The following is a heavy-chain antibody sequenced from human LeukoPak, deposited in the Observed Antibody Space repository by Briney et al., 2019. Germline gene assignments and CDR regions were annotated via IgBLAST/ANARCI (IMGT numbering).Heavy chain of an antibody. D-gene: IGHD2-2*01. CDR1: GFTFSSYA. V-gene: IGHV3-30*04. Sequence: PGRSLRLSCAASGFTFSSYAMHWVRQAPGKGLEWVAVISYDGSNKYYADSVKGRFTISRDNSKNTLYLQMNSLRAEDTAVYYCARDPSSLGQAGGYWGQGTLVTVSS. CDR3: ARDPSSLGQAGGY. J-gene: IGHJ4*02. CDR2: ISYDGSNK.